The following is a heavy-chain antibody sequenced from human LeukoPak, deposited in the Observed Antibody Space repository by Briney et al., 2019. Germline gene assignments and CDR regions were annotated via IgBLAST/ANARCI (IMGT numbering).Heavy chain of an antibody. CDR1: GYSFTSYW. V-gene: IGHV5-51*01. CDR3: ARHGGSGSYYPTASFDY. D-gene: IGHD1-26*01. Sequence: GESLKISCKGSGYSFTSYWIAWVRQMPGKGLEWMGIIYPGDSDTRYSPSFQGQVTVSADKSISTAYVQWSSLKASDTAMYYCARHGGSGSYYPTASFDYWGQGTLVTVSS. J-gene: IGHJ4*02. CDR2: IYPGDSDT.